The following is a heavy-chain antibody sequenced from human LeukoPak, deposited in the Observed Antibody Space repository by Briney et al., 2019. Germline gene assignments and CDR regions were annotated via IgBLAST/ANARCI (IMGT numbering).Heavy chain of an antibody. V-gene: IGHV1-2*02. CDR1: GYTFTGYY. Sequence: ASVKVSCKASGYTFTGYYMHWVRQAPGQGLEWMEWINPNSGGTNYAQKFQGRVTITADKSTSTAYMELSSLRSEDTAVYYCARVKGGYWGQGTLVTVSS. J-gene: IGHJ4*02. CDR2: INPNSGGT. CDR3: ARVKGGY.